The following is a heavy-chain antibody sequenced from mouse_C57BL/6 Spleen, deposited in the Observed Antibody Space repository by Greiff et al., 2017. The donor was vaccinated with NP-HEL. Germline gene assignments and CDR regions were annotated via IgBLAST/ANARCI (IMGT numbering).Heavy chain of an antibody. J-gene: IGHJ3*01. CDR3: ARGDYDDGVFPWFAY. CDR1: GYTFTSYW. CDR2: IHPNSGST. Sequence: QVQLQQPGAELVKPGASVKLSCKASGYTFTSYWMHWVRQRPGQGLEWIGMIHPNSGSTNYNEKFKSKATLTVDKSSSTAYMQLSSLTSEDSAVYYCARGDYDDGVFPWFAYWGQGTLVTVSA. D-gene: IGHD2-4*01. V-gene: IGHV1-64*01.